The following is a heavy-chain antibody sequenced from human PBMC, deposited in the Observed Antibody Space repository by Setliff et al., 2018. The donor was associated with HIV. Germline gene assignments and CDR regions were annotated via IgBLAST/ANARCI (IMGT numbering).Heavy chain of an antibody. CDR3: ARDLDPYFAMAV. CDR1: GFTVNSGA. CDR2: VGCWGTCT. V-gene: IGHV3-23*01. Sequence: GESLKISCAGAGFTVNSGAMNWVRQAPGKGLVWVSTVGCWGTCTYFADSVKGRFTISADTSKNTLYLQMTRLSAEDTAVYYCARDLDPYFAMAVWGQGTTVTVSS. J-gene: IGHJ6*02.